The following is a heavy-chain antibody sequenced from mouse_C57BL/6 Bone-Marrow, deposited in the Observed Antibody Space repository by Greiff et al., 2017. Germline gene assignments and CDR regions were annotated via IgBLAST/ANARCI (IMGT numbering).Heavy chain of an antibody. D-gene: IGHD2-3*01. V-gene: IGHV10-1*01. CDR3: VRPIDGYFGFAY. Sequence: EVQLVESGGGLVQPKGSLKLSCAASGFSFNTYAMNWVRQAPGKGLEWVARIRSKSNNYATYYADSVKDRFTISRDDSESMLYLQMNNLKTEDTAMYYCVRPIDGYFGFAYWGQGTLVTVSA. CDR1: GFSFNTYA. J-gene: IGHJ3*01. CDR2: IRSKSNNYAT.